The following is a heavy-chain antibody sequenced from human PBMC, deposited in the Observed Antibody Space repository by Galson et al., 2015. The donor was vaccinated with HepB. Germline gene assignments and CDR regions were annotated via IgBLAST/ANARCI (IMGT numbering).Heavy chain of an antibody. J-gene: IGHJ4*02. CDR3: ARLTRSYYYDSSGYYSYYFDY. D-gene: IGHD3-22*01. CDR2: MNPNSGYT. CDR1: GYTFTSYD. V-gene: IGHV1-8*01. Sequence: SCKASGYTFTSYDINWVRQATGQGLEWMGWMNPNSGYTGYAQKFQGRVTMTRNTSISTAYMELSSLRSEDTAVYYCARLTRSYYYDSSGYYSYYFDYWGQGTLVTVSS.